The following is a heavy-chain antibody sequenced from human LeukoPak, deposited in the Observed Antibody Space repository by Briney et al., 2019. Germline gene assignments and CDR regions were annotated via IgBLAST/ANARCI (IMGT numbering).Heavy chain of an antibody. CDR2: INTNSGKP. V-gene: IGHV7-4-1*02. CDR1: GYTFTGYY. Sequence: RASVKVSCKASGYTFTGYYMHWVRQAPGQGLEWMGWINTNSGKPASAQGFTGRFVFSLDTAASTAYLQISSLETEDTAVYYCARGSWKDAFDIWGQGTVVIVSS. J-gene: IGHJ3*02. CDR3: ARGSWKDAFDI. D-gene: IGHD1-1*01.